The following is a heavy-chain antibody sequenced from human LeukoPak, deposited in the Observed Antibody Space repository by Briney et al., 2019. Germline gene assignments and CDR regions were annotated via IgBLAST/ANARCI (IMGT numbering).Heavy chain of an antibody. V-gene: IGHV3-48*03. J-gene: IGHJ4*02. D-gene: IGHD3-22*01. CDR3: AKESHDYSGWDFDY. CDR2: ISSSGSTI. CDR1: GFTFSSYE. Sequence: PGGSLRLSCAASGFTFSSYEMNWVRQAPGKGLEWVSYISSSGSTIYYADSVKGRFTISRDISKNTLYLQMNSLRAEDTAVYYCAKESHDYSGWDFDYWGQGTLVTVSS.